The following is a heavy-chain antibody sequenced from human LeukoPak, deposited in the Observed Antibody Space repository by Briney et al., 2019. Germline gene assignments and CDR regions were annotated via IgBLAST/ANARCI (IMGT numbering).Heavy chain of an antibody. D-gene: IGHD6-13*01. Sequence: SETLSLTCTVSGGSISSYYWSWIRQPPGKGLEWIGYIYYSGSTNYNPSLKSRITISVDTSKNQFSLKLSSVTAADAAVYYCARLYSSSLGRVFDYWGQGTLVTVSS. CDR1: GGSISSYY. CDR2: IYYSGST. V-gene: IGHV4-59*01. CDR3: ARLYSSSLGRVFDY. J-gene: IGHJ4*02.